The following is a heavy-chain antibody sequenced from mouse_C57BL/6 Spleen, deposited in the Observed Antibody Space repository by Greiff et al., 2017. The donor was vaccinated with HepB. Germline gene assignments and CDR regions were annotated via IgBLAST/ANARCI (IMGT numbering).Heavy chain of an antibody. CDR1: GYTFTDYN. D-gene: IGHD1-1*01. V-gene: IGHV1-22*01. Sequence: EVKLMESGPELVKPGDSVKMSCKASGYTFTDYNMHWVKQSHGKSLEWIGYINPNNGGTSYNQKFKGKATLTVNKSSSTAYMELRSLTSEDSAVYYCARGYYYGSNAMDYWGQGTSVTVSS. J-gene: IGHJ4*01. CDR2: INPNNGGT. CDR3: ARGYYYGSNAMDY.